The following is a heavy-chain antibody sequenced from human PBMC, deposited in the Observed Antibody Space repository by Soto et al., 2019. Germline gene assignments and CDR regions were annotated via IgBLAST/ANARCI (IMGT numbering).Heavy chain of an antibody. CDR2: IDHSRST. CDR3: ASVAAY. V-gene: IGHV4-30-2*01. Sequence: QLQLQESGSGLVKPSQTLSLTCAVSGGSISSGGYSWSWIRQPPGRGLEWIGYIDHSRSTYFNPSLKSRDTISVDTSKNQFSMKLSSVTAAATAVYYCASVAAYWGQGTLVTVS. CDR1: GGSISSGGYS. D-gene: IGHD2-15*01. J-gene: IGHJ4*02.